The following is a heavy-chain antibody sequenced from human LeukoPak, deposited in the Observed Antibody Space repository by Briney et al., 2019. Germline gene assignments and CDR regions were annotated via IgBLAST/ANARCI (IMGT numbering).Heavy chain of an antibody. CDR2: ISSSSSSYI. D-gene: IGHD4-23*01. J-gene: IGHJ4*02. V-gene: IGHV3-21*01. CDR3: ARFQPHDYGGIDY. Sequence: PGGSLRLSCAASGFTFSSYSMNWVRQAPGKGLEWVSSISSSSSSYIYYADSVKGRFTISRDNAKNSLYLQMNSLRAEGTAVYYCARFQPHDYGGIDYWGQGTLVTVSS. CDR1: GFTFSSYS.